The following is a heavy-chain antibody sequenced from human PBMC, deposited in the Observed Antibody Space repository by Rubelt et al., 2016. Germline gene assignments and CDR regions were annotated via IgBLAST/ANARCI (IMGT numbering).Heavy chain of an antibody. CDR1: GGSFSGYY. CDR2: ISHSGST. Sequence: QVQLQQWGAGLLKPSETLSLTCAVYGGSFSGYYWSWIRQPPGKGLEWIGEISHSGSTNYNPSLKSRVTISADASKNQFSLQLSSVTVADTAVYVCASGSRCCSSNSCPWWIDSWGQGTLVTVSS. V-gene: IGHV4-34*01. CDR3: ASGSRCCSSNSCPWWIDS. J-gene: IGHJ5*01. D-gene: IGHD2-2*01.